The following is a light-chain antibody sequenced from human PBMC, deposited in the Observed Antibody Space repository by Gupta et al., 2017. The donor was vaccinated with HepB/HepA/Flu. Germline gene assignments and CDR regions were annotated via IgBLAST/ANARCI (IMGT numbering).Light chain of an antibody. J-gene: IGKJ1*01. V-gene: IGKV3-20*01. CDR3: QQYGSLPRT. CDR1: QSVSSSS. CDR2: CVS. Sequence: EIVLTQSPGTLSLSPGERATLSCRASQSVSSSSLAWYQQKPGQAPRLLIYCVSTRATGIPDRFSGTGSGTDFTLTISRLDPEDFAVYYCQQYGSLPRTFGQGTKVEVK.